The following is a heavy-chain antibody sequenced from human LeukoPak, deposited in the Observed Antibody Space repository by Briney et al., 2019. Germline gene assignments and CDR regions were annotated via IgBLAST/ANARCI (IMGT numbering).Heavy chain of an antibody. CDR2: IYYSGST. D-gene: IGHD5-24*01. CDR1: GGSFSGYY. V-gene: IGHV4-59*01. J-gene: IGHJ4*02. Sequence: SETLSLTCAVYGGSFSGYYWSWIRQPPGKGLEWIGYIYYSGSTNYNPSLKSRVTISVDTSKNQFSLKLSSVTAADTAVYYCARGRWSRDGYNYVDYWGQGTLVTVSS. CDR3: ARGRWSRDGYNYVDY.